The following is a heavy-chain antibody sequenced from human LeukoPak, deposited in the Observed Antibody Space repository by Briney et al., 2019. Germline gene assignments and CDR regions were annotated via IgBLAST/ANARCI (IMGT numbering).Heavy chain of an antibody. CDR3: ARGPPNWGYDY. D-gene: IGHD7-27*01. CDR1: GYTFTSYY. V-gene: IGHV1-46*01. J-gene: IGHJ4*02. CDR2: INPSGGST. Sequence: ASVKVPCKASGYTFTSYYMHWVRRAPGQGLERMGIINPSGGSTSYAQKFQGRVTMTRNTSISTAYMELSSLRSDDTAVYYCARGPPNWGYDYWGPGTLVTVSS.